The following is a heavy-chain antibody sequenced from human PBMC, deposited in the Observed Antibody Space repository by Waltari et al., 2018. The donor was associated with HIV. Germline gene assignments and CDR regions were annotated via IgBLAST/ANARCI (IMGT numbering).Heavy chain of an antibody. CDR1: GGSISSSSYY. CDR3: ARRPPSDY. CDR2: IYYSGST. V-gene: IGHV4-39*01. Sequence: QLQLQESGPGLVKPSETLSLTCTVSGGSISSSSYYWGWIRQPPGKGLAWLGSIYYSGSTYYNPSLKSRVTISVDTSKNQFSLKLSSVTAADTAVYYCARRPPSDYWGQGTLVTVSS. J-gene: IGHJ4*02.